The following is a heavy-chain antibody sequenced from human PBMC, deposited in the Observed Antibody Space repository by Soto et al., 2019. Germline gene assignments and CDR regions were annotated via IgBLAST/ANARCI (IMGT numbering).Heavy chain of an antibody. CDR3: ARDYSNYYYYYYGMDV. V-gene: IGHV1-18*04. Sequence: ASVKVSCKASGYTFTSYGISWVRQAPGQGLEWMGWISAYNGNTNYAQKLQGRVTMTTDTSTSTAYMELRSLRSDDTAVYYCARDYSNYYYYYYGMDVWGQGTTLTVSS. CDR2: ISAYNGNT. J-gene: IGHJ6*02. CDR1: GYTFTSYG. D-gene: IGHD4-4*01.